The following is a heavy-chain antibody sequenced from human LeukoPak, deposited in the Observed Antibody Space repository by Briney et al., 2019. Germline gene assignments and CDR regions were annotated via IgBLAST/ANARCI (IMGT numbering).Heavy chain of an antibody. Sequence: PGGSLRLSCAASGFTFSSYAMSWVRQAPGKGLEWVSAISGSGGSTYYADSVKGRFTISRDNSKNTLYLQMNSLRAEDTAEYYCAKVPHYYYGSGSYQFDYWGQGTLVAVSS. CDR2: ISGSGGST. V-gene: IGHV3-23*01. CDR1: GFTFSSYA. J-gene: IGHJ4*02. CDR3: AKVPHYYYGSGSYQFDY. D-gene: IGHD3-10*01.